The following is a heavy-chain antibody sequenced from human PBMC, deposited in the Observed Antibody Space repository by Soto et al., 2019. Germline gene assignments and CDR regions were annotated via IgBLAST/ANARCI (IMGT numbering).Heavy chain of an antibody. J-gene: IGHJ4*02. V-gene: IGHV3-23*01. CDR2: TSGSDDRT. Sequence: EVQLLESGGGLVQPGGSLRLSCAVSGFSLSTYAMSWVRQAPGKGLEWVSSTSGSDDRTFYVDSVKGRFTISRDNSRNTMYLQMNSLRAEDTALYYCVKQRQGGGIDMVFDYWGQGTLVTVSS. D-gene: IGHD3-10*01. CDR1: GFSLSTYA. CDR3: VKQRQGGGIDMVFDY.